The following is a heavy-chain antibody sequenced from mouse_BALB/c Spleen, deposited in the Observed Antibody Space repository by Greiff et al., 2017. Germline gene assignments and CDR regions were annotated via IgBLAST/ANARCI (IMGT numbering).Heavy chain of an antibody. Sequence: QVQLKQSGAELARPGASVKLSCKASGYTFTSYWMQWVKQRPGQGLEWIGAIYPGDGDTRYTQKFKGKATLTADKSSSTAYMQLSSLASEDSAVYYCASRGTYYGNYDFAYWGQGTLVTVSA. D-gene: IGHD2-10*01. CDR2: IYPGDGDT. CDR1: GYTFTSYW. V-gene: IGHV1-87*01. CDR3: ASRGTYYGNYDFAY. J-gene: IGHJ3*01.